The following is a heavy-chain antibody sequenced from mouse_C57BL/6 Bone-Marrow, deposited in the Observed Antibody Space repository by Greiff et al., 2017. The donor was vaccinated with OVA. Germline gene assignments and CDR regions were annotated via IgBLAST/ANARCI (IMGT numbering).Heavy chain of an antibody. Sequence: EVQLVESGPGLVKPSQSLSLTCSVTGYSITSGYYWNWIRQFPGNKLEWMGYISYDGSNNYNPSIKNRIPITSDTSKNKYFLKWNSMTTEDTATYYCARSYDGGGGYDMDYWGQGTSVTVSS. D-gene: IGHD2-12*01. V-gene: IGHV3-6*01. CDR2: ISYDGSN. CDR3: ARSYDGGGGYDMDY. J-gene: IGHJ4*01. CDR1: GYSITSGYY.